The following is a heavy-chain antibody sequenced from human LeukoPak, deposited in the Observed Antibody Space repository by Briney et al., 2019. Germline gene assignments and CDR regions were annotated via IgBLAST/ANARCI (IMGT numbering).Heavy chain of an antibody. Sequence: SETLSLTCTVSGYSISSGYYWGWIRQPPGKGLEWIGNIYHSGSTFYNPSLKSRVTISVDTSKNQFSLKLSSVTAADTAMYYCARARGAPPWYSSSWYWFDPWGQGTLVTVSS. CDR3: ARARGAPPWYSSSWYWFDP. CDR2: IYHSGST. J-gene: IGHJ5*02. V-gene: IGHV4-38-2*02. D-gene: IGHD6-13*01. CDR1: GYSISSGYY.